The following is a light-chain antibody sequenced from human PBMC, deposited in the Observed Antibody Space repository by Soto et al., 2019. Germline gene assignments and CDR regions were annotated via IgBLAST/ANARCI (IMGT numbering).Light chain of an antibody. V-gene: IGKV1-39*01. Sequence: DIQMTQSPSSLSASVGDRVTITCRASQSISSYLNWYQQKPGKAPKLLIYAASSLQSGVPSRVSGSGSGTDFTLTISSLQPEDFATYYCQQSYSTRPWTFGQGNKVEIK. J-gene: IGKJ1*01. CDR2: AAS. CDR1: QSISSY. CDR3: QQSYSTRPWT.